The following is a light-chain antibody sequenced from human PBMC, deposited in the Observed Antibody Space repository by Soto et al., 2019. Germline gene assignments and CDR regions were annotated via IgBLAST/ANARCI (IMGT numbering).Light chain of an antibody. CDR3: QQYGTSPRT. J-gene: IGKJ1*01. CDR1: QSVSINY. CDR2: GAS. Sequence: EIELTQSPGTLSLSPGERATLSCRASQSVSINYVAWYQQRPGQAPRLLIYGASARATGIPDRFSGSESGTDFTLTISRVESEDSALYFCQQYGTSPRTFGQGTKVEIK. V-gene: IGKV3-20*01.